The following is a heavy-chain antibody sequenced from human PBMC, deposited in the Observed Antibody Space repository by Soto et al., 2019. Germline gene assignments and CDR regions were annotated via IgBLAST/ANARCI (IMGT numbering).Heavy chain of an antibody. CDR3: TRDPGGVDAFDI. Sequence: GGSLRVSCTASRFTFGDYAMSWVRQAPGKGLEWVGFIRSKAYGGTTEYAASVKGRFTISRDDSKSIAYLQMNSLKTEDTDVYYCTRDPGGVDAFDIWGQGTMVTVSS. CDR1: RFTFGDYA. CDR2: IRSKAYGGTT. J-gene: IGHJ3*02. V-gene: IGHV3-49*04. D-gene: IGHD2-15*01.